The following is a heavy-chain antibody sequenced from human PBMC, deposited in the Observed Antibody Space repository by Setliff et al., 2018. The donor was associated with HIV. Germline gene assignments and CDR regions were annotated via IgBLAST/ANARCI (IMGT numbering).Heavy chain of an antibody. CDR3: AKAPIDRIPSYFDY. CDR1: GVSVRNFY. CDR2: VYVSGNT. Sequence: SETLSLTCNVSGVSVRNFYWSWLRQTAGKGLEWIGRVYVSGNTNSNPSLKSRVTISLDTSKNRFSLQLTSVTAADTAVYYCAKAPIDRIPSYFDYWGQGTLVTVSS. D-gene: IGHD5-18*01. V-gene: IGHV4-4*07. J-gene: IGHJ4*02.